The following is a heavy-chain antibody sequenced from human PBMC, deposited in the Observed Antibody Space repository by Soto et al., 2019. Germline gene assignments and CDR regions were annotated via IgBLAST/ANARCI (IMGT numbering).Heavy chain of an antibody. V-gene: IGHV4-30-2*01. D-gene: IGHD3-10*01. Sequence: SGGSIGGVGYSWSWIRQPPGGGLEWIGYMYHSGTFLKSPSLKTRLTMSLDMSKNQFSLTLNSMTAADTAVYYCARAQFYSGSGNYNNLMFDAWGQGIQVTVSS. CDR1: GGSIGGVGYS. CDR3: ARAQFYSGSGNYNNLMFDA. CDR2: MYHSGTF. J-gene: IGHJ5*02.